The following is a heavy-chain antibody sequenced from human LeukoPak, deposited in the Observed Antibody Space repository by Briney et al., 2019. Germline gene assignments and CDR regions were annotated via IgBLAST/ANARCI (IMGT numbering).Heavy chain of an antibody. D-gene: IGHD6-13*01. J-gene: IGHJ4*02. V-gene: IGHV3-21*01. CDR3: ARAGGYSSMPEFDY. Sequence: WVTLSLYCAASGFTFSSFSWNWLRQAPGKGLEWFFSISSSSSNIYYADQEKGPITIHRDNAKNSLYLQMNSLRAEDTAVYYCARAGGYSSMPEFDYWGQGTVVTVSS. CDR1: GFTFSSFS. CDR2: ISSSSSNI.